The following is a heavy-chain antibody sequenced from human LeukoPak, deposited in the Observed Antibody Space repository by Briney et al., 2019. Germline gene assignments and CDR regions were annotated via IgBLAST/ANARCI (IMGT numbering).Heavy chain of an antibody. CDR3: AAAELPLKLDY. J-gene: IGHJ4*02. D-gene: IGHD1-26*01. CDR2: MNPNSGNT. V-gene: IGHV1-8*01. Sequence: ASVKVSCKASGYTFTSYDINWVRQATGQGLEWMGWMNPNSGNTNYAQKFQERVTITRDMSTGTAYMELSSLRSEDTAVYYCAAAELPLKLDYWGQGTLVTVSS. CDR1: GYTFTSYD.